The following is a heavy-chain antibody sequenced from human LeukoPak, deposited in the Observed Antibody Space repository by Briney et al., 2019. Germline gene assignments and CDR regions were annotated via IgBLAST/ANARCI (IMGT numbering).Heavy chain of an antibody. Sequence: SQTLSLTCTVSGGSIKSVGYFWTWIRQHPGMGLEWIAYIYYSGSAYYNPSLKSRVTISVDMSKNQLSLRLRSVTAADTAVYYCARGTESYSGYDRGYFDYWGQGSLVTVSS. CDR2: IYYSGSA. V-gene: IGHV4-31*03. D-gene: IGHD5-12*01. CDR1: GGSIKSVGYF. J-gene: IGHJ4*02. CDR3: ARGTESYSGYDRGYFDY.